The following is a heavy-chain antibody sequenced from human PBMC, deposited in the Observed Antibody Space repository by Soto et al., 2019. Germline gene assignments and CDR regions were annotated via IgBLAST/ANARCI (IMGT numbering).Heavy chain of an antibody. CDR2: MNPSSGDS. CDR1: GYPFTAFD. V-gene: IGHV1-8*01. Sequence: QVQLVQSGAEVKKPGASVKVSCEASGYPFTAFDINWVQQAAGQGLEWMGWMNPSSGDSAFAQRCQDRITMTRTTSISTAYMELSRLTSDDTAVYYCVRQPGGVATPGDDYWGQGTLVTVSS. CDR3: VRQPGGVATPGDDY. J-gene: IGHJ4*02. D-gene: IGHD2-15*01.